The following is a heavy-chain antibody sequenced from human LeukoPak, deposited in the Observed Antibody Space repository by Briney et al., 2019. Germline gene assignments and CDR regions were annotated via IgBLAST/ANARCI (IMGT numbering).Heavy chain of an antibody. CDR2: ISGSGGST. CDR1: GFTFSSYA. J-gene: IGHJ4*02. D-gene: IGHD2-2*01. Sequence: GGSLRLCCAASGFTFSSYAMSWVRQAPGKGLEWVSAISGSGGSTYYADSVKGRFTISRDNSKNTLYLQMNSLRADDTAVYYCAKAKCSSTTCYSGYWGQGTLVTVSS. V-gene: IGHV3-23*01. CDR3: AKAKCSSTTCYSGY.